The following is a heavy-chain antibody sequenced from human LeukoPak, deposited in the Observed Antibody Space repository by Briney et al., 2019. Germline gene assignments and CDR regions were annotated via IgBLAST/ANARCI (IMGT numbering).Heavy chain of an antibody. Sequence: SQTLSLTCTVSGGSISSGGYYWSWIRQPPGKGLEWIGYIYHSGSTYYNPSLKRRVTISVDRSKNQFSLKLSSVTAADTAVYYCARDLRITIFGVVTPGGFDIWGQGTMVTVSS. D-gene: IGHD3-3*01. CDR3: ARDLRITIFGVVTPGGFDI. CDR1: GGSISSGGYY. V-gene: IGHV4-30-2*01. CDR2: IYHSGST. J-gene: IGHJ3*02.